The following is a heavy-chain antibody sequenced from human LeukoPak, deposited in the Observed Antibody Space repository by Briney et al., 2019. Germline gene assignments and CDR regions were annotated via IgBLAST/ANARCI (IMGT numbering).Heavy chain of an antibody. Sequence: ASVKVSCKVSGYTLTELSMHWVRQAPGKGLEWMGGFDPEDGEISYAQKFQGRVTMTRDTSTSTVYMELSSLRSEDTAVYYCARGSIVVVPAAILGWFDPWGQGTLVTVSS. CDR1: GYTLTELS. D-gene: IGHD2-2*01. CDR2: FDPEDGEI. J-gene: IGHJ5*02. V-gene: IGHV1-24*01. CDR3: ARGSIVVVPAAILGWFDP.